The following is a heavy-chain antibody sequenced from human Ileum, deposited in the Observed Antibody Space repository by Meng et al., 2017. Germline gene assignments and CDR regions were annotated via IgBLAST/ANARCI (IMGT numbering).Heavy chain of an antibody. Sequence: GQLVESGGGLVQPGGSLRLSCAASGFRFSDYPISWVRQAPGKGLEWVGHIQSKADGGTTDYAAPVKGRFTISRDDSKSTLYLQMNSLKTEDTAVYYCTTFYAGYWGQGTLVTVSS. CDR2: IQSKADGGTT. J-gene: IGHJ4*02. D-gene: IGHD3-16*01. CDR3: TTFYAGY. CDR1: GFRFSDYP. V-gene: IGHV3-15*01.